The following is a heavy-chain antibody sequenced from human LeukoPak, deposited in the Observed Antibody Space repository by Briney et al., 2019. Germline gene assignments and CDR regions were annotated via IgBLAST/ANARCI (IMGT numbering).Heavy chain of an antibody. D-gene: IGHD4-11*01. Sequence: SVKVSCKASGGTFSSYTISWVRQAPGQGLEWMGRIIPILGIANYAQKFQGRVTITADKSTSTAYMELSSLRSEDTAVYYCERGDYSNYPLGAFDIWGQGTMVTVSS. V-gene: IGHV1-69*02. CDR3: ERGDYSNYPLGAFDI. CDR1: GGTFSSYT. CDR2: IIPILGIA. J-gene: IGHJ3*02.